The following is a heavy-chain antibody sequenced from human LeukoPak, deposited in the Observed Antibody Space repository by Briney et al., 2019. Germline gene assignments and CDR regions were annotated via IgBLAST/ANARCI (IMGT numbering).Heavy chain of an antibody. D-gene: IGHD6-19*01. J-gene: IGHJ4*02. Sequence: GGSLRLSCAASGFIFTDYWMSWVRQAPGKGLEWVARLVYDERSDYANSVKGRFSISRDNSKNTLFLDMSDLRVEDTAVYYCARDLSAAFDFWGQGVLVTVSS. V-gene: IGHV3-30*03. CDR1: GFIFTDYW. CDR2: LVYDERSD. CDR3: ARDLSAAFDF.